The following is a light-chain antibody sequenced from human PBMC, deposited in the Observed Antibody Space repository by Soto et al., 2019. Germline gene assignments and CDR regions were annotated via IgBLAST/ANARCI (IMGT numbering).Light chain of an antibody. Sequence: EVVMTQSPATLSVPPGDRATLSCRASESVRSGLAWYQQKPGQAPRLLIYGGSIRAADVPDRFSGSGSGTEFTLTISTLQSEDFAVYYCRQYNDWPTITFGQGTRLEAK. V-gene: IGKV3-15*01. CDR3: RQYNDWPTIT. CDR1: ESVRSG. J-gene: IGKJ5*01. CDR2: GGS.